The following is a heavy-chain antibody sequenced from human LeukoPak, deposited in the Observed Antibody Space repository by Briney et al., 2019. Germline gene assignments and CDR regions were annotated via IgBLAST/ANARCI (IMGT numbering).Heavy chain of an antibody. Sequence: ASVKVSCKTSGYTFTGYYIHWVRQAPGQGLEWMGWINPNSGGTNYAQKFQGRVTMTRDTSISTVYMELSRLRSDDTAVYYCARGDDYGDYTGYYWGQGTLVTVSS. CDR3: ARGDDYGDYTGYY. D-gene: IGHD4-17*01. CDR2: INPNSGGT. CDR1: GYTFTGYY. V-gene: IGHV1-2*02. J-gene: IGHJ4*02.